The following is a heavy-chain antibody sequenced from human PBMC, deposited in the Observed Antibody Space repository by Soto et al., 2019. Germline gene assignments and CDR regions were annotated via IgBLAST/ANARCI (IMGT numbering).Heavy chain of an antibody. V-gene: IGHV5-51*01. D-gene: IGHD1-7*01. Sequence: GEALKISCTGSGYSFTSYWMGWVRQMPGKGLEWMGIIYPGDSDTRYGPSFQGQVPISADKSISTAYLQWSSLKASDTAMYYCARRTTFRWFDPWGQGTLVTVSS. CDR1: GYSFTSYW. J-gene: IGHJ5*02. CDR2: IYPGDSDT. CDR3: ARRTTFRWFDP.